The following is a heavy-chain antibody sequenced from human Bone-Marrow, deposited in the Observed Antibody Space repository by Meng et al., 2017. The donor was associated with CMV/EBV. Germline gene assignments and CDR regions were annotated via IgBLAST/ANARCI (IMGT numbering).Heavy chain of an antibody. CDR3: ARGYCNSTSCHDLYYFDY. V-gene: IGHV3-48*04. CDR2: ISGSSSTI. Sequence: GESLKISCAASGFTFSSYSMNWVRQAPGKGLEWVSYISGSSSTIYYADSVKGRFTISRDNAKNSLYLQMNSLRAEDTAVYYCARGYCNSTSCHDLYYFDYWGQGTLVTVSS. CDR1: GFTFSSYS. D-gene: IGHD2-2*01. J-gene: IGHJ4*02.